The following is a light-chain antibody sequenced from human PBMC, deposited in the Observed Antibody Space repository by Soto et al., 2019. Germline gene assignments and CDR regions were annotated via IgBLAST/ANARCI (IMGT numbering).Light chain of an antibody. CDR2: SAS. Sequence: ILMAHSPATLSVSQGERATLSCRSSQSVSSNLAWYQQKPGQAPRLLIYSASTRATGIPARFSGSGSGTEFTLIISSLQSEDCAVYYCQQYNNWPGTFGQGTKVDIK. CDR1: QSVSSN. J-gene: IGKJ1*01. CDR3: QQYNNWPGT. V-gene: IGKV3-15*01.